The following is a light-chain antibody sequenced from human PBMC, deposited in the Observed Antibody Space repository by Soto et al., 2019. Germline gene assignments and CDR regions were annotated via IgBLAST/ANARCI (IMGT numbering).Light chain of an antibody. J-gene: IGKJ2*01. CDR1: QSIRSY. V-gene: IGKV1-39*01. CDR3: QQTYSTPRT. CDR2: AAS. Sequence: DIQMTQSPSSLSTSVGDRVTITCRASQSIRSYLNWYQQKPGKAPKLLIYAASALQSGVPSRFKGRGSGTDFTLHISSLQPEDFATYYCQQTYSTPRTFGQGTKLEIK.